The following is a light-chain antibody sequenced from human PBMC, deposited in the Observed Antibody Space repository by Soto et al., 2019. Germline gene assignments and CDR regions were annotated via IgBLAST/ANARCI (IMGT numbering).Light chain of an antibody. Sequence: FVVTQSPDTQSLSPGETATLSCRASQSVSSSVAWYQHKPGQSPRLVVYSGYKRSPGIPARFSGSGSGTDFTLTISSLESDDFAIYYCQQRYSWLRVFGPGTKVEVK. CDR1: QSVSSS. CDR3: QQRYSWLRV. J-gene: IGKJ1*01. CDR2: SGY. V-gene: IGKV3-11*01.